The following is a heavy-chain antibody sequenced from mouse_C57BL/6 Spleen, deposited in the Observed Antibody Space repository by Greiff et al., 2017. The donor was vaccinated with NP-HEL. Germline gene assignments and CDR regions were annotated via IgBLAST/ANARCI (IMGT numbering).Heavy chain of an antibody. Sequence: EVQVVESGPGLVKPSQSLSLTCSVTGYSITSGYYWNWIRQFPGNKLEWMGYISYDGSNNYNPSLKNRISITRDTSKNQFFLKLNSVTTEDTATYYCARDGDYGSSWYFDVWGTGTTVTVSS. CDR3: ARDGDYGSSWYFDV. V-gene: IGHV3-6*01. CDR1: GYSITSGYY. D-gene: IGHD1-1*01. J-gene: IGHJ1*03. CDR2: ISYDGSN.